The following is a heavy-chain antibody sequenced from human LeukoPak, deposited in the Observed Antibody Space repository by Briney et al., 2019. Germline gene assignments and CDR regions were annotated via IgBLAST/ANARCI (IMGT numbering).Heavy chain of an antibody. V-gene: IGHV3-23*01. CDR2: ISRSGGGT. CDR1: GFTFSSCA. CDR3: AKGGYSYGYSNYYMDV. J-gene: IGHJ6*03. D-gene: IGHD5-18*01. Sequence: GGSLRLSCAASGFTFSSCAMSWVRQAPGKGLEWVSAISRSGGGTYYADSVKGRFTISRDNSKKTLYLQMNSLRAEDTAVYYCAKGGYSYGYSNYYMDVWGKGTTVTVSS.